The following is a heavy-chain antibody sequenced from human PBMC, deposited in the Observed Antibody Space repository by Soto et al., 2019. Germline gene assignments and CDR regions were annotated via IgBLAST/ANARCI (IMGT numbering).Heavy chain of an antibody. CDR1: GFTLSAYY. J-gene: IGHJ6*03. V-gene: IGHV3-11*01. D-gene: IGHD6-19*01. CDR2: ISSSATII. CDR3: ARAVKQWLVGGDYYYYYMDV. Sequence: QVQLVESGGGLVKPGGSLRLSCEASGFTLSAYYMTWIRQAPGKGLEWISYISSSATIIYYADSVKGRFTISRDNAKTSLYLQMNRLRADDTAVYYCARAVKQWLVGGDYYYYYMDVWGKGTTVTVSS.